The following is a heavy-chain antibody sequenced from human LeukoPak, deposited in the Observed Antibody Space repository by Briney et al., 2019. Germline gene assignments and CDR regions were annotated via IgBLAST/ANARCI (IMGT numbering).Heavy chain of an antibody. J-gene: IGHJ4*02. Sequence: SETLSLTCTVSAGSISGYYWSWIRQPPGKGLEWIGYIYYSGSSNYIPSLKGRVTISADTSKNQFSLKLTSVTAADTAVYYCARGKETATNWGQGTLVTVSS. CDR1: AGSISGYY. CDR2: IYYSGSS. D-gene: IGHD5-24*01. CDR3: ARGKETATN. V-gene: IGHV4-59*01.